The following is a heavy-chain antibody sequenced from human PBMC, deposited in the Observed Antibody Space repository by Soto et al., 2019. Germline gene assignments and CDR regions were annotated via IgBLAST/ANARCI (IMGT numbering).Heavy chain of an antibody. CDR2: IWYDGSKE. V-gene: IGHV3-33*01. D-gene: IGHD3-10*01. Sequence: QVQLVESGGGVVQPGRSLRLSCAASGFSFSNYGMHWVRQAPGKGLEWVAVIWYDGSKEYSADSVKGRFTITRDNSKNTLNLQMNSLRAEDTAVYHCARGWRGEAVPHYGMDVWGQGTTITVSS. CDR3: ARGWRGEAVPHYGMDV. J-gene: IGHJ6*02. CDR1: GFSFSNYG.